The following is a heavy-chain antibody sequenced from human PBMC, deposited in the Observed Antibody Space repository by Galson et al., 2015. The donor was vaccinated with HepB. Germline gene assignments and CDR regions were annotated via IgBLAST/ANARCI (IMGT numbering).Heavy chain of an antibody. CDR3: ARDARGYSSSWTAFDY. D-gene: IGHD6-13*01. V-gene: IGHV3-11*06. J-gene: IGHJ4*02. CDR2: ISSSSSYT. Sequence: QAPGKGLEWVSYISSSSSYTNYADSVKGRFTISRDNAKNSLYLQMNSLRAEDTAVYYCARDARGYSSSWTAFDYWGQGTLVTVSS.